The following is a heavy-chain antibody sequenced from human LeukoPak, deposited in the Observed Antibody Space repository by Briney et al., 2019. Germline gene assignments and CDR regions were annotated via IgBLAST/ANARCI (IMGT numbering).Heavy chain of an antibody. CDR1: GGTFSSYA. J-gene: IGHJ4*02. CDR2: FIPIFGTA. CDR3: ARDLRGYWDY. V-gene: IGHV1-69*05. Sequence: SVKVSCKASGGTFSSYAISWVRQAPGQGLEWMGVFIPIFGTANYAQKFQGRVTMTRDMSTSTVYMELSSLRSEDTAVYYCARDLRGYWDYWGQGTLVTVSS.